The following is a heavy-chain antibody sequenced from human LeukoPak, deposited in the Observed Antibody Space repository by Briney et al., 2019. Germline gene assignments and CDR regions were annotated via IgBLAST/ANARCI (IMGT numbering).Heavy chain of an antibody. D-gene: IGHD3-22*01. Sequence: GGSLRLSCAASGFTFSSYSMNWVRQAPGKGLEWVSSISSSSSYIYYADSVKGRFTISRDNAKNSLYLQMNSLRVEDTAVYYCARGDSSGYYFGYWGQGTLVTVSS. CDR1: GFTFSSYS. J-gene: IGHJ4*02. V-gene: IGHV3-21*01. CDR3: ARGDSSGYYFGY. CDR2: ISSSSSYI.